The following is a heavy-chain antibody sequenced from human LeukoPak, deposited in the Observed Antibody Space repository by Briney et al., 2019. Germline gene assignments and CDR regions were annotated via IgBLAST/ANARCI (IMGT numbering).Heavy chain of an antibody. CDR3: SRESIDYTEQFDY. CDR2: INPSGSST. V-gene: IGHV1-46*01. Sequence: ASVKVSCKASGFTFTTYYMHWVRQAPGQGLEWMGVINPSGSSTTFAQNFQGRVIVSRDTSTSTVYMELTSLTAEDTAVYYCSRESIDYTEQFDYWGQGTLVTVSS. CDR1: GFTFTTYY. D-gene: IGHD4-11*01. J-gene: IGHJ4*02.